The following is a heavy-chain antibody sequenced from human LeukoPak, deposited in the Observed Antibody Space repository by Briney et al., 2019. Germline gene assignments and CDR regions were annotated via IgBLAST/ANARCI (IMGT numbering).Heavy chain of an antibody. CDR2: ISGSGDST. Sequence: GGSLRLSCAASGFTFSSYAMSWLRQAPGKGLEWVSVISGSGDSTYYADSVKGRFTISRDNSKNTLYLQMNSLRAEDTAIYYCAKDLLGSTTRDYWGQGTLVTVSS. CDR1: GFTFSSYA. V-gene: IGHV3-23*01. CDR3: AKDLLGSTTRDY. D-gene: IGHD1-26*01. J-gene: IGHJ4*02.